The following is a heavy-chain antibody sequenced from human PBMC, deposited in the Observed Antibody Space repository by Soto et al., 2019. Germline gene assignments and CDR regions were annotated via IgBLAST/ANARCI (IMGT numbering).Heavy chain of an antibody. J-gene: IGHJ5*02. CDR2: TYFRSRWYN. Sequence: SQTLSLTCAISGDSVSSNTASWNWIRQSPSRGLEWLGRTYFRSRWYNDYAVSVKSRIIINPDTSNNQFSLQLNSVTPEDTAVYFCAKGDNLGPKTGYAFDPWGQGIMVTVSS. D-gene: IGHD5-12*01. CDR3: AKGDNLGPKTGYAFDP. CDR1: GDSVSSNTAS. V-gene: IGHV6-1*01.